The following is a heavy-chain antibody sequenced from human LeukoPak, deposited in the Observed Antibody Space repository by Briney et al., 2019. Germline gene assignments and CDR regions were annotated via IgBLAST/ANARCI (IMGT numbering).Heavy chain of an antibody. CDR2: MNPNSGNT. Sequence: GASVKVSCKASGYTFTSYDINWVRQATGQGLEWMGWMNPNSGNTGYAQKFQGRITMTRNTSISTAYMELSSLRSEDTAVYYCATRRITIFGVVRSYYYGMDVWGQGTTVTVSS. D-gene: IGHD3-3*01. V-gene: IGHV1-8*01. CDR1: GYTFTSYD. J-gene: IGHJ6*02. CDR3: ATRRITIFGVVRSYYYGMDV.